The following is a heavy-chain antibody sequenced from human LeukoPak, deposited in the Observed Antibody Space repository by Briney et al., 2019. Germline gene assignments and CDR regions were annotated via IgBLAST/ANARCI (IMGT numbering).Heavy chain of an antibody. CDR3: AASNWNSNNFDP. J-gene: IGHJ5*02. D-gene: IGHD1-7*01. V-gene: IGHV1-46*01. CDR2: INPSGGST. Sequence: ASVKVSCKASGYTFTGYYMHWVRQAPGQGLEWMGIINPSGGSTSYAQKFQGRVTITRDMSTSTAYMELSSLRSEDTAVYYCAASNWNSNNFDPWGQGTLVTVSS. CDR1: GYTFTGYY.